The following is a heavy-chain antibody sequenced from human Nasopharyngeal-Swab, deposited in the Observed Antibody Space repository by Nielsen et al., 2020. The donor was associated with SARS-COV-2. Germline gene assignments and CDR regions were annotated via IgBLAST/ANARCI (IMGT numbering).Heavy chain of an antibody. CDR1: GFTFSSYS. CDR3: ARDGFGEFDYYYYGMDV. V-gene: IGHV3-21*01. CDR2: ISSSSSYI. J-gene: IGHJ6*02. Sequence: GESLKISCVASGFTFSSYSMNWVRQAPGKGLEWVSSISSSSSYIYYADSVKGRFTISRDNAKNSLYLQMNSLRAEDTAVYYCARDGFGEFDYYYYGMDVWGQGTTVTVSS. D-gene: IGHD3-10*01.